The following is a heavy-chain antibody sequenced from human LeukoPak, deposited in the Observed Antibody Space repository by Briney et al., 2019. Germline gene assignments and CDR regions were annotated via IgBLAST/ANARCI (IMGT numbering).Heavy chain of an antibody. V-gene: IGHV4-4*02. Sequence: LEALSLTCGVPGGSITSTKSWRWFGQPPGQGLEWFGEISLTGRTNYNPSLIGRVILSLDASRNQRTLTLTSVTAADTAMYYCTRESWPYCPFGYWGQGTLVVVPS. CDR3: TRESWPYCPFGY. D-gene: IGHD1-26*01. J-gene: IGHJ4*02. CDR1: GGSITSTKS. CDR2: ISLTGRT.